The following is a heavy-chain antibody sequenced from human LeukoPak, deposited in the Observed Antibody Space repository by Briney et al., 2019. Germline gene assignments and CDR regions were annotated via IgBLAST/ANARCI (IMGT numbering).Heavy chain of an antibody. D-gene: IGHD3-10*01. Sequence: GESLKISCQGSGYSFSEYWIGWVRQLPGKGLEWMGVFYPGDSRTKYSPSFQGHITMSGDKSTNTAYLQWTSPKASDTAIFYCARWMVRGDPEGFDIWGQGTQVIVS. CDR1: GYSFSEYW. CDR2: FYPGDSRT. V-gene: IGHV5-51*06. CDR3: ARWMVRGDPEGFDI. J-gene: IGHJ3*02.